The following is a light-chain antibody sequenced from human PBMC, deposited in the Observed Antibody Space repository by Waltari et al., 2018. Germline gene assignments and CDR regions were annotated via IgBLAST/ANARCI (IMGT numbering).Light chain of an antibody. Sequence: DIQMTQSPSSLSASVGDRVTNTCRASQTIPRYLNWYQQKPGKAPKLLIYGISNLHSGVPSRFSGSGSRTDFTLTISSLQPEDFATYYCQQSTSIPLTFGGGTKVDIK. J-gene: IGKJ4*01. CDR3: QQSTSIPLT. V-gene: IGKV1-39*01. CDR1: QTIPRY. CDR2: GIS.